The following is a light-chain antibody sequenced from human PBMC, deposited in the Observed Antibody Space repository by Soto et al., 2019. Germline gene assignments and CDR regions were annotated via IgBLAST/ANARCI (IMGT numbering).Light chain of an antibody. CDR1: SSDVGGYNY. CDR3: SSYTTSSTLG. V-gene: IGLV2-14*01. J-gene: IGLJ2*01. Sequence: QSVLTQPASVSGSPGQSITISCTGSSSDVGGYNYVSWYQHHPGKAPKVMIYEVSNRPSGVSIRFSGSKSGNTASLTISGLQAEDEADYYCSSYTTSSTLGFGGGTKHTVL. CDR2: EVS.